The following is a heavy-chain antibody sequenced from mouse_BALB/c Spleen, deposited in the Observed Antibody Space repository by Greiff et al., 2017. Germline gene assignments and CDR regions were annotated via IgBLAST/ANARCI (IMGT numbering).Heavy chain of an antibody. CDR2: IFPGTGTT. CDR3: AIGGDVYYGYAMDY. Sequence: VQLQQSGAELVKPGASVKLSCKTSGYTFTSYWIQWVKQRPGQGLGWIGEIFPGTGTTYYNEKFKGKATLTIDTSSSTAYMQLSSLTSEDSAVYFCAIGGDVYYGYAMDYWGQGTSVTVSS. J-gene: IGHJ4*01. V-gene: IGHV1S132*01. CDR1: GYTFTSYW. D-gene: IGHD2-3*01.